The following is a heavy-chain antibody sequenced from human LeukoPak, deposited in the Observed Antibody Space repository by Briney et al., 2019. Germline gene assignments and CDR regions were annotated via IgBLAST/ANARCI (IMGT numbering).Heavy chain of an antibody. Sequence: GGSLRLSCAASGFTVSSNYMSWVRQAPGKGLRWVSVIYSNGSTYSADSVKGRFTISRDNSKNTLYLQMNSLRAEDTAVYYCARAPGLLGAFDIWGQGTKVTVSS. CDR1: GFTVSSNY. CDR2: IYSNGST. J-gene: IGHJ3*02. CDR3: ARAPGLLGAFDI. V-gene: IGHV3-53*01. D-gene: IGHD2-15*01.